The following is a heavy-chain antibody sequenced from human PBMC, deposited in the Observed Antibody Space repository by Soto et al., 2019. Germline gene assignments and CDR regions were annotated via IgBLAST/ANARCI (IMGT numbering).Heavy chain of an antibody. D-gene: IGHD3-3*01. CDR1: GFTFSSYA. CDR2: ISYDGSNK. V-gene: IGHV3-30-3*01. CDR3: ARDWRGAGVLVYYDFWSGYHPGDWFDP. Sequence: PGGSLRLSCAASGFTFSSYAMHWVRQAPGKGLEWVAVISYDGSNKYYADSVKGRFTISRDNSKNTLYLQMNSLRAEDTAVYYCARDWRGAGVLVYYDFWSGYHPGDWFDPWGQGTLVTVSS. J-gene: IGHJ5*02.